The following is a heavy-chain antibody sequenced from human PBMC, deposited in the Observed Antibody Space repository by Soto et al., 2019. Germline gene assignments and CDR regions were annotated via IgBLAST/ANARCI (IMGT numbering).Heavy chain of an antibody. J-gene: IGHJ4*02. V-gene: IGHV1-18*01. Sequence: QVHLVQSGAEVKKPGASVKVSCKGSGYAFTTYGITWVRQAPGQGLEWMGCISAHNGNTNYAQKPQGRVTVTRDTSTSTTYMELRILRSDETAVYYCARGMYGDYWCQGALVPVSS. CDR2: ISAHNGNT. D-gene: IGHD2-8*01. CDR1: GYAFTTYG. CDR3: ARGMYGDY.